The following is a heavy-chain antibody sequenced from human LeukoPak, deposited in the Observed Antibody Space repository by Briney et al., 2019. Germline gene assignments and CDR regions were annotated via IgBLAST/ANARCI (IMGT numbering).Heavy chain of an antibody. CDR3: AKDAVVARFGYFDY. D-gene: IGHD3-16*01. CDR1: GFTFNSYG. V-gene: IGHV3-30*18. CDR2: ISYDGSNK. Sequence: GGSLRLSCAASGFTFNSYGMHWVRQAPGKGLEWVAVISYDGSNKYYADSVKGRFTISRDNSKNTLYLQMNSLRAEDTAVYYCAKDAVVARFGYFDYWGQGTLVTVSS. J-gene: IGHJ4*02.